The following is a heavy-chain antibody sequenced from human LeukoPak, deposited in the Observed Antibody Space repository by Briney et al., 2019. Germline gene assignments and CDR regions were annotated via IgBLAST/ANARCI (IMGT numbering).Heavy chain of an antibody. Sequence: PGGSLRLSCAASGFTFSSYWMSWVRQAPGKGLEWVANIKQDGSEKYYVDSVKGRFTISRDNAKNSLYLHMNNLRAEDTAFYYCGKDYRAYGAHGGLWYWGQGTLVTVSS. CDR3: GKDYRAYGAHGGLWY. D-gene: IGHD2-8*02. J-gene: IGHJ4*02. CDR1: GFTFSSYW. CDR2: IKQDGSEK. V-gene: IGHV3-7*03.